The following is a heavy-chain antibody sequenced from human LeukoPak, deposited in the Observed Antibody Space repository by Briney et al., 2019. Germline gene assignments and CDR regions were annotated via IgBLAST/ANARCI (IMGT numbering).Heavy chain of an antibody. Sequence: SETLSLTCTVSGYSISSGYYWSWIRQPPGEGLEWIGEINHSGSTNYNPSLKSRVTISVDTSKNQFSLKLSSVTAADTAVYYCARAGGGYYDSSGYYFYYYYYMDVWGKGTTVTVSS. D-gene: IGHD3-22*01. CDR3: ARAGGGYYDSSGYYFYYYYYMDV. V-gene: IGHV4-38-2*02. CDR1: GYSISSGYY. J-gene: IGHJ6*03. CDR2: INHSGST.